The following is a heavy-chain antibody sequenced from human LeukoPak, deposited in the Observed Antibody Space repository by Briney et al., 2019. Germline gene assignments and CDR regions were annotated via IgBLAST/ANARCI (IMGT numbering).Heavy chain of an antibody. V-gene: IGHV1-2*02. CDR1: GYTFTSYA. D-gene: IGHD2-21*01. CDR3: ARGVVACPN. CDR2: INTKTGAT. Sequence: ASVKVSCKASGYTFTSYAMNWVRQAPGQGLEWMGWINTKTGATNLAQKFQGRVTMTRDTSVNTAYIEVSRLTSDDTAVYFCARGVVACPNWGQGTLVTVSS. J-gene: IGHJ4*02.